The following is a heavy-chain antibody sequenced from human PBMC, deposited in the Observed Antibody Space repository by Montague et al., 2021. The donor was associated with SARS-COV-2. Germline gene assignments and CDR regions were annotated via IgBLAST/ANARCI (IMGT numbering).Heavy chain of an antibody. D-gene: IGHD1-7*01. Sequence: PALVKPTQTLTLTCTFSGFSLSTSGICVSWIRQPPGKALEWLARIDWDDDKYYSTSRKTRLTISKDTSKNQVVLTMTNMDPVDTATYYCERETGTTVSLDYGGQGTLVTVSS. CDR3: ERETGTTVSLDY. CDR1: GFSLSTSGIC. CDR2: IDWDDDK. J-gene: IGHJ4*02. V-gene: IGHV2-70*11.